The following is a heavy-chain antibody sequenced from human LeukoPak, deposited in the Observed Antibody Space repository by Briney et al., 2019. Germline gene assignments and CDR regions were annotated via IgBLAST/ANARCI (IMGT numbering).Heavy chain of an antibody. CDR3: ARVFNGAGGIDY. D-gene: IGHD3-16*01. J-gene: IGHJ4*02. V-gene: IGHV1-69*13. CDR2: IIPIFGTA. Sequence: GASVKVSCKASGGTFSSYAISWVRQAPGQGLEWMGGIIPIFGTANYAQKFQGRVTITADESTSTAYMELSSLRSEDTAVYYCARVFNGAGGIDYWGQGTLVTVSS. CDR1: GGTFSSYA.